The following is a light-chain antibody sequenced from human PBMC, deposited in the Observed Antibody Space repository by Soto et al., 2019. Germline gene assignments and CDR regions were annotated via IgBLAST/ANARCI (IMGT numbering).Light chain of an antibody. V-gene: IGKV3-11*01. CDR1: QSVSTF. CDR2: DAS. CDR3: QHRFNWPLT. J-gene: IGKJ4*01. Sequence: EIVLTQSPATLSLSPGERAILSCRASQSVSTFFAWYQQKPGQAPRLLIYDASERATGIPDRFSGSGSGTDFTLTISSLEPEDFAVYYCQHRFNWPLTFGGGTTVELK.